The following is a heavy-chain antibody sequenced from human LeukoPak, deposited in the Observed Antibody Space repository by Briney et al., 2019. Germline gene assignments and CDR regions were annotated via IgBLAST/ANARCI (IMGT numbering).Heavy chain of an antibody. Sequence: GASVKVSCKASGYTFTGYYMHWVRQAPGQGLEWMGWINPNSGGTNYAQKFQGRVTMTRDTSISTAYMELSRLRSDDTAVYYCARVRLRGPGSNWFDPWAREPWSPSPQ. CDR3: ARVRLRGPGSNWFDP. V-gene: IGHV1-2*02. D-gene: IGHD3-16*01. CDR1: GYTFTGYY. CDR2: INPNSGGT. J-gene: IGHJ5*02.